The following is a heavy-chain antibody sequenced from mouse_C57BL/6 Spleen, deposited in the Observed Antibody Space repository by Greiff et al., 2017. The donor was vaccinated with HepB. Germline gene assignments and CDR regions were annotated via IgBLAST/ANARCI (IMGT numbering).Heavy chain of an antibody. CDR2: IYPGSGNT. D-gene: IGHD3-2*02. V-gene: IGHV1-66*01. CDR1: GYSFTSYY. Sequence: VQLQQSGPELVKPGASVKISCKASGYSFTSYYIHWVKQRPGQGLEWIGWIYPGSGNTKYNEKFKGKATLTADTSSSTAYMQLSSLTSEDSAVYYCARQTAQATGWFAYWGQGTLVTVSA. J-gene: IGHJ3*01. CDR3: ARQTAQATGWFAY.